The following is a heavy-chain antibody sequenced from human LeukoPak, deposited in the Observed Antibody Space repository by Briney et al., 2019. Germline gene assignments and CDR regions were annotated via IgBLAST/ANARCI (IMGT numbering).Heavy chain of an antibody. Sequence: GGSLRLSCAASGFTFSSYSMNWVRQAPGKGLEWVSSISSSSSNIYYADSVKGRFTISRDNAKNSLYLQMNSLRAEDTAVYYCAELGITMIGGVWGKGTTVTISS. CDR2: ISSSSSNI. J-gene: IGHJ6*04. V-gene: IGHV3-21*01. CDR3: AELGITMIGGV. D-gene: IGHD3-10*02. CDR1: GFTFSSYS.